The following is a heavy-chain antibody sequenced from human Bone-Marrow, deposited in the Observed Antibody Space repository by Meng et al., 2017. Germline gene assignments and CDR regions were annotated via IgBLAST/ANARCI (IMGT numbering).Heavy chain of an antibody. V-gene: IGHV3-11*01. Sequence: VSLAGCGGGFHKLGRSLRVSGGSTGFADNAHYMSRIRQAPGKGLDGVSYISGSGNTIHYADSRESRSTITRKNADNSLFWQMTSLRAEDKALYYFASDSSGAYDYWGQGTLVTVSS. J-gene: IGHJ4*02. CDR1: GFADNAHY. CDR2: ISGSGNTI. D-gene: IGHD1-26*01. CDR3: ASDSSGAYDY.